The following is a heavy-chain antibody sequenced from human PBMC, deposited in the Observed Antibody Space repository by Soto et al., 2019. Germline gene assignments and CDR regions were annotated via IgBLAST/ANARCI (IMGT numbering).Heavy chain of an antibody. CDR2: ISGSGVST. CDR1: GFTFSSYA. CDR3: AKYLISDRGELRNAEYFQH. V-gene: IGHV3-23*01. D-gene: IGHD1-26*01. Sequence: GGSLRLSCAASGFTFSSYAMSWVRQAPGKGLEWVSAISGSGVSTYYADSVKGRFTISRDNSKNTLYLQRNSLRAEDTAVYYCAKYLISDRGELRNAEYFQHWGQGTLVTVSS. J-gene: IGHJ1*01.